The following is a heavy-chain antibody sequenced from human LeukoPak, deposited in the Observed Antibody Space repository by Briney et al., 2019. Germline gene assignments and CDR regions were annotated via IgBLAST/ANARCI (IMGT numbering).Heavy chain of an antibody. CDR1: GFTFSSYS. CDR3: ARATKNYDILTGYSN. J-gene: IGHJ4*02. D-gene: IGHD3-9*01. Sequence: GGSLRLSCAASGFTFSSYSVNWVRQAPGKGLEWVSYISSSSSTIYYADSVKGRFTISRDNAKNSLYLQMNSLRAEDTAVYYCARATKNYDILTGYSNWGQGTLVTVSS. CDR2: ISSSSSTI. V-gene: IGHV3-48*01.